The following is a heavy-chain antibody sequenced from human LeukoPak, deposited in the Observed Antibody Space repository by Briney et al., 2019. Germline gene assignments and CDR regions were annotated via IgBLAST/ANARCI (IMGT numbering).Heavy chain of an antibody. CDR1: GGSISTYY. Sequence: SETLSPTCTVSGGSISTYYWSWIRQPPGKGLEWIGYIYNSGSTNYNPSLKSRLTISVDTSKNQFSLKVSSVTAADTAVYYCARHEYTSSFWFDPWGQGTLVTVSS. CDR2: IYNSGST. D-gene: IGHD6-6*01. J-gene: IGHJ5*02. V-gene: IGHV4-59*08. CDR3: ARHEYTSSFWFDP.